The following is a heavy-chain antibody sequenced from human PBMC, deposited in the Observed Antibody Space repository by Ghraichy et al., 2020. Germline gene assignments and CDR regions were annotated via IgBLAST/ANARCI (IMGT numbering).Heavy chain of an antibody. Sequence: GESLNISCVASGFTFSSYWMSWVRQAPGKGLEWVANIKEGGGEKYYVDSVKGRFTISRDNAKNSLYLQMNSLRAEDTAVYYCARDKNQLWLAGFNYWGQGALVTVSS. CDR1: GFTFSSYW. CDR3: ARDKNQLWLAGFNY. J-gene: IGHJ4*02. D-gene: IGHD3-22*01. V-gene: IGHV3-7*03. CDR2: IKEGGGEK.